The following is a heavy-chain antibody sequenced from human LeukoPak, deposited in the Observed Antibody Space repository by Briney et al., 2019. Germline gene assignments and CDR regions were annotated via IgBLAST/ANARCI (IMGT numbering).Heavy chain of an antibody. CDR1: GFTFGSYW. CDR3: AREPYSSGWPHYYYYGMDV. CDR2: IWYDGSNK. Sequence: GGSLRLSCAASGFTFGSYWMHWVRQAPGKGLEWVAVIWYDGSNKYYADSVKGRFTISRDNSKNTLYLQMNSLRAEDTAVYYCAREPYSSGWPHYYYYGMDVWGQGTTVTVSS. J-gene: IGHJ6*02. D-gene: IGHD6-19*01. V-gene: IGHV3-33*08.